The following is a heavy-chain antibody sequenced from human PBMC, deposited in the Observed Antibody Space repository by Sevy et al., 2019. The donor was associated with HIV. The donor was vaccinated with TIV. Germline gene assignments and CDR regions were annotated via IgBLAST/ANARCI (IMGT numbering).Heavy chain of an antibody. V-gene: IGHV3-23*01. CDR2: ISDSGGST. Sequence: GGSLTLSCAASGFSFSRYAMKWVRQAPGKGLEWVSSISDSGGSTYYADSVKGRCTISRDNFKNTLNLQMHSLRAEDTAVYYCAGGRYDSSGSFDAFDIWGQGTMVTVSS. CDR3: AGGRYDSSGSFDAFDI. J-gene: IGHJ3*02. D-gene: IGHD3-22*01. CDR1: GFSFSRYA.